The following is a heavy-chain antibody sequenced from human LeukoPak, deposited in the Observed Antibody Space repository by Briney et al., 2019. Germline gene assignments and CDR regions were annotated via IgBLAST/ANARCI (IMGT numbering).Heavy chain of an antibody. CDR1: GFTFSSYS. D-gene: IGHD3-3*01. J-gene: IGHJ4*02. V-gene: IGHV3-21*01. CDR2: ISSSSDYI. CDR3: ARLRFWDISSSFDY. Sequence: KPGGSLRLSCAASGFTFSSYSMNWVRQAPGKGLEWVSSISSSSDYIYYADSPKGRFTISRDNAKHSLYLQMNSLRAEDTAVHYSARLRFWDISSSFDYWGQGTLVTVSS.